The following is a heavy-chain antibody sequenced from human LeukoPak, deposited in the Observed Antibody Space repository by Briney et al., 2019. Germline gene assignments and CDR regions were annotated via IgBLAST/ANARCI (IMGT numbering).Heavy chain of an antibody. J-gene: IGHJ4*02. Sequence: GGSLRLSCAASGFTYDDYTMHWVRQAPGKGLEWVSLISWDGGSTYYADSVKGRFTISRDNSKNSLCLQMNSLRTEDTALYYCAKGPLYSSSWPLFDYWGQGTLVTVSS. CDR3: AKGPLYSSSWPLFDY. CDR1: GFTYDDYT. CDR2: ISWDGGST. V-gene: IGHV3-43*01. D-gene: IGHD6-13*01.